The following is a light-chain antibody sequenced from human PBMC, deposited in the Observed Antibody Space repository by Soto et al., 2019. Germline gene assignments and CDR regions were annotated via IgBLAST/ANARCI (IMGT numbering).Light chain of an antibody. J-gene: IGKJ1*01. Sequence: AIQMTQSPSSLSASVGDRVTITCRASQGIRNDVGWYQQKPGTVPKLLIYAASNLQSGVPSRFSGSGTGTDFTLTISNLQPEDFATYYCLQDYNWPRTFGQGTKVEIK. CDR3: LQDYNWPRT. CDR2: AAS. CDR1: QGIRND. V-gene: IGKV1-6*02.